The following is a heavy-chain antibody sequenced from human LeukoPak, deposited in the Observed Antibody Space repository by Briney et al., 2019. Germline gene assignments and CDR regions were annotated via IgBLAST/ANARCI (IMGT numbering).Heavy chain of an antibody. V-gene: IGHV1-46*01. D-gene: IGHD3-9*01. Sequence: ASVKVSCKASGYTFTSYYMHWVRQAPGQGLEWMGIINPSGGSTSYAQKFQGRVTMTRDTSTSTVYMELSSLRSEDTAVYYCARAGYDILTGSPPYYYYGMDVWGQGTTVTVSS. CDR3: ARAGYDILTGSPPYYYYGMDV. J-gene: IGHJ6*02. CDR2: INPSGGST. CDR1: GYTFTSYY.